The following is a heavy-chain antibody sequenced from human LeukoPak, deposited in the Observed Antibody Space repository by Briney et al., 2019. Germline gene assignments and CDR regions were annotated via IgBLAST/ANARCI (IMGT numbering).Heavy chain of an antibody. V-gene: IGHV4-34*01. D-gene: IGHD3-22*01. Sequence: SETLSLTCAVYGGSFSAYSWSWIRQPPGKGLEWIGSIYHSGSTYYNPSLKSRVTISVDTSKNQFSLKLSSVTAADTAVYYCARYYYDSSGYYYYFDYWGQGTLVTVSS. CDR1: GGSFSAYS. CDR2: IYHSGST. CDR3: ARYYYDSSGYYYYFDY. J-gene: IGHJ4*02.